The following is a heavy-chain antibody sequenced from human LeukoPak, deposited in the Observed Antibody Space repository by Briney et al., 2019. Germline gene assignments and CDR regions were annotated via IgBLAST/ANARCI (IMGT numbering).Heavy chain of an antibody. CDR2: ISSSGSTI. Sequence: GRSLRLSCAASGFTFSSYEMNWVRQAPGKGLEWVSYISSSGSTIYYADSVKGRFTISRDNAKNSLYLQMNSLRAEDTAVYCCASIAAAGRYYYYYGMDVWGQGTTVTVSS. CDR1: GFTFSSYE. J-gene: IGHJ6*02. D-gene: IGHD6-13*01. V-gene: IGHV3-48*03. CDR3: ASIAAAGRYYYYYGMDV.